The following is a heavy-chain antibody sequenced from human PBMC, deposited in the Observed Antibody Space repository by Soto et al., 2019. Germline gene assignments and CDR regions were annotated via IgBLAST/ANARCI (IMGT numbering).Heavy chain of an antibody. V-gene: IGHV3-23*01. CDR3: AKDLDDWKYYYYYGMDV. CDR1: GFTFSSYA. CDR2: ISGSGGST. J-gene: IGHJ6*02. D-gene: IGHD1-1*01. Sequence: GESLKISCAASGFTFSSYAMSWVRQAPGKGLEWVSAISGSGGSTYYADSLKGRVTISRDNSKNTLYLQMNSLRAEDTAVYDCAKDLDDWKYYYYYGMDVWGQGTTVTVS.